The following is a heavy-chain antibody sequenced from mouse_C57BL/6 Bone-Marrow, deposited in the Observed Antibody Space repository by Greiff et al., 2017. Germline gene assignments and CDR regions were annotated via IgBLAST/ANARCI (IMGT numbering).Heavy chain of an antibody. D-gene: IGHD1-1*01. J-gene: IGHJ2*01. CDR1: GYTFTSYW. CDR2: IDPSDSYT. V-gene: IGHV1-50*01. Sequence: QVHVKQPGAELVKPGASVKLSCKASGYTFTSYWMQWVKQRPGQGLEWIGEIDPSDSYTNYNQKFKGKATLTVDTSSSTAYMQLSSLTSEDSAVYYCAQGENYYGSSYFDYWGQGTTLTVSS. CDR3: AQGENYYGSSYFDY.